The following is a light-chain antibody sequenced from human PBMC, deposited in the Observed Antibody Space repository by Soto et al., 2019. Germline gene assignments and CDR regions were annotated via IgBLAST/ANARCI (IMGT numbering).Light chain of an antibody. J-gene: IGKJ1*01. Sequence: EVVMTQSPATLSVTTGERATLSCRASQSVGSNLAWYQQKPGQAPRLLVYDASNRATGIPARFGGTGSGTEFTLTISSLQSEDSAVYYCQQYNHWWTFGQGTKVDIK. CDR1: QSVGSN. CDR3: QQYNHWWT. V-gene: IGKV3D-15*01. CDR2: DAS.